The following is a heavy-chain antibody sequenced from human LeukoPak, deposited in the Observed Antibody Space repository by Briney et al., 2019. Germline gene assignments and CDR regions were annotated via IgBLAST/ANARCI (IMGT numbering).Heavy chain of an antibody. Sequence: GGSLRLSCAASGFTFSSYGMSWVRQAPGKGLEWVSAISYDSADTFYADSVKGRFTISRDNSKNSLYLQMNSLRAEDTAVYYCARDRGSALWGQGTLVTVSS. CDR2: ISYDSADT. D-gene: IGHD1-26*01. J-gene: IGHJ4*02. CDR1: GFTFSSYG. CDR3: ARDRGSAL. V-gene: IGHV3-23*01.